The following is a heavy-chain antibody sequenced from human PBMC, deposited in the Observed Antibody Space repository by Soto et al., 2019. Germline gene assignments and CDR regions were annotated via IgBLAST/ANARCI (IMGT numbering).Heavy chain of an antibody. J-gene: IGHJ4*02. V-gene: IGHV4-30-4*01. CDR1: GGSINSGDYY. CDR2: IYYSGYT. Sequence: QVQLQESGPGLVKPSQTLSLTCTVSGGSINSGDYYWSWIRLPPGKGLEWIGYIYYSGYTYYNPSLKSRVTISVDTSKNQFSLELNSVTAADTAVYYCARGRGSYSHFDYWGQGTLVTVSS. CDR3: ARGRGSYSHFDY. D-gene: IGHD1-26*01.